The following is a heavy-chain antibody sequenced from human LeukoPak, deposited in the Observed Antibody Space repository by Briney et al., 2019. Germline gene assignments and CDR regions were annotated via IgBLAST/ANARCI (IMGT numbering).Heavy chain of an antibody. D-gene: IGHD2-2*01. Sequence: PSETLSLTCAVYGGSFTGYYWSWIRQPPGKGLEWIGEIKYSGTTKYNPSLKSRATMSVDTSKNQFSLKLSSVTAADTAVYYCARVFIVVVPTPTYYFDYSGQGALVTVSS. CDR3: ARVFIVVVPTPTYYFDY. CDR1: GGSFTGYY. CDR2: IKYSGTT. V-gene: IGHV4-34*01. J-gene: IGHJ4*02.